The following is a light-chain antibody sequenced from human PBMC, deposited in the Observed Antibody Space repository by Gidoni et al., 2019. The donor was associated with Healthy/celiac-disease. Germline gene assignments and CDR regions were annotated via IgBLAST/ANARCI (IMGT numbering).Light chain of an antibody. V-gene: IGKV3-20*01. J-gene: IGKJ4*01. CDR2: GAS. Sequence: EIVLTQSPGTLSLSPGERATLPCRASQSVSSSYLAWYPQKPGQAPRLLNYGASRRATGIPDRFSGSGSGTDFTLTISRLEPEDFAVYYCQQYGSARFAFGGGTKVEIK. CDR1: QSVSSSY. CDR3: QQYGSARFA.